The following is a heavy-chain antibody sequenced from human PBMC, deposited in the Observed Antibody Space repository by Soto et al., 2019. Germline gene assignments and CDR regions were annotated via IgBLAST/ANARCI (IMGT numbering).Heavy chain of an antibody. D-gene: IGHD3-3*01. CDR2: IYYSGST. Sequence: QVQLQESGPGLVKPSQTLSLTCTVSGGSISSGDYYWSWIRQHPGKGLEWIGYIYYSGSTYYNPSLKRRVTISVDTSKNQLSLKLSSVPAADTAVYYCARWWSGSRQGFDPWGQGTLVTVSS. CDR1: GGSISSGDYY. CDR3: ARWWSGSRQGFDP. J-gene: IGHJ5*02. V-gene: IGHV4-31*03.